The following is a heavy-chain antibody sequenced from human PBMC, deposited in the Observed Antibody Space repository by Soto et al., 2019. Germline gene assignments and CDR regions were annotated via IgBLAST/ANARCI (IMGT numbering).Heavy chain of an antibody. Sequence: QVQLQQWGAGLLKPSETLSLTCAVYGGSFSGYYWSWIRQPPGKGLEWIGEINHSGSTNYNPSLKSRVTISVDTSKNQFSLKLSSVTAADTAVYYCARGGNSGYASWGQGTLVTVSS. D-gene: IGHD5-12*01. CDR3: ARGGNSGYAS. CDR1: GGSFSGYY. V-gene: IGHV4-34*01. J-gene: IGHJ5*02. CDR2: INHSGST.